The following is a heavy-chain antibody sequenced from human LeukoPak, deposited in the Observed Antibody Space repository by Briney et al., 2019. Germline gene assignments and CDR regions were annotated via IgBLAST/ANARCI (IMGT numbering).Heavy chain of an antibody. CDR1: GGSISSYY. J-gene: IGHJ6*02. V-gene: IGHV4-59*01. CDR2: IYYSGST. Sequence: SETLSLTCTVSGGSISSYYWSWIRQPPGKGLEWIGYIYYSGSTNYNPSLKSRVTISVDTSKNQFSLKLSSVTAADTAVYYCARDLYYYGMDVWGQGTTVTVSS. CDR3: ARDLYYYGMDV.